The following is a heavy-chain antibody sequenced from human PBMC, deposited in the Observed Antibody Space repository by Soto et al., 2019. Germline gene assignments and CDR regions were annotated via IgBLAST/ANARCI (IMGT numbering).Heavy chain of an antibody. CDR1: GYSFTNYG. Sequence: QDRLVQSGVEVKKPGASVRVSCKASGYSFTNYGITWVRQAPGQGIEWMGWISAYNGNTNYAQKFQGRVTLTTDASTSTAYLEFRGLRSDDTAFYYCSRDRGVAPPVAGNTHYYYYMDVWGKGTTVTVSS. D-gene: IGHD6-19*01. CDR2: ISAYNGNT. J-gene: IGHJ6*03. CDR3: SRDRGVAPPVAGNTHYYYYMDV. V-gene: IGHV1-18*01.